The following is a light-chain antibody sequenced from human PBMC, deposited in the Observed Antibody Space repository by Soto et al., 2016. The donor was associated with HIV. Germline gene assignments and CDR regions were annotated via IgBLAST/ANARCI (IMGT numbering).Light chain of an antibody. J-gene: IGLJ2*01. V-gene: IGLV3-25*03. CDR3: QSADFIGLYVL. CDR2: KNT. Sequence: SYELTQPPLVSVSPGQTATITCSGDALPKQYAFWYQQKPGQAPVMIVSKNTERPSGVPERFSGSTSGTTVTLTISRVQAEDEADYYCQSADFIGLYVLFGGGTTLTVL. CDR1: ALPKQY.